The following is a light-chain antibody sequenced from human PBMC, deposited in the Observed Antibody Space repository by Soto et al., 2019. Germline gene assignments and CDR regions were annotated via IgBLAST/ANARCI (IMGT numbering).Light chain of an antibody. V-gene: IGLV2-14*03. CDR3: SSYTATSTQV. CDR1: SSDVGDYAS. J-gene: IGLJ1*01. Sequence: QSALTQPASVSGSPGQSITISCTGTSSDVGDYASVSWYQQHPGKAPKLMIYDVSNRPSGVSDRFSGSKSGNTASLTISGLQAEDEADYSCSSYTATSTQVFGTGTKLTVL. CDR2: DVS.